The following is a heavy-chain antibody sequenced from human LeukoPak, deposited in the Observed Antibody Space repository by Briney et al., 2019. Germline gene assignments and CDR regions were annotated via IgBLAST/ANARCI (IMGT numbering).Heavy chain of an antibody. D-gene: IGHD3-10*01. V-gene: IGHV3-11*04. Sequence: GGSLRLSCAASGFIFSDYYMSWIRQAPGKGLEWVSYIGSSDTPIYYADSVKGRFTISRDNAKNTLFLQMSRLRAEDTAVYYCARAPLMVRGISPPFDYWGQGNLVTVSS. CDR1: GFIFSDYY. J-gene: IGHJ4*02. CDR3: ARAPLMVRGISPPFDY. CDR2: IGSSDTPI.